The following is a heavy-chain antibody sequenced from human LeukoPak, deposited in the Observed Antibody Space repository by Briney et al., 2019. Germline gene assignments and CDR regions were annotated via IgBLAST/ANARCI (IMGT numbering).Heavy chain of an antibody. CDR1: GGSFSGYY. Sequence: SETLPLTCAVYGGSFSGYYWSWIRQPPGKGLEWIGEINHSGSTNYNPSLKSRVTISVDTSKNQFSLKLSSVTAADTAVYYCASSPRPYGGNGGIPYYFDYWGQGTLVTVSS. V-gene: IGHV4-34*01. D-gene: IGHD4-23*01. CDR2: INHSGST. J-gene: IGHJ4*02. CDR3: ASSPRPYGGNGGIPYYFDY.